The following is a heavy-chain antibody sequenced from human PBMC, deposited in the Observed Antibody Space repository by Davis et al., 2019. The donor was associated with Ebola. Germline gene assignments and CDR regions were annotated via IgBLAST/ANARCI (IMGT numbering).Heavy chain of an antibody. CDR1: GYTFTSYY. V-gene: IGHV1-46*01. D-gene: IGHD3-3*01. CDR3: ARGQYYDFWSGYYSYYYYMDV. Sequence: ASVKVSCKASGYTFTSYYMHWVRQAPGQGLEWMGIINPSGGSTSYAQKFQGRVTMTRDTSTSTVYMELSSLRSEDTAVYYCARGQYYDFWSGYYSYYYYMDVWGKGTTVTVSS. J-gene: IGHJ6*03. CDR2: INPSGGST.